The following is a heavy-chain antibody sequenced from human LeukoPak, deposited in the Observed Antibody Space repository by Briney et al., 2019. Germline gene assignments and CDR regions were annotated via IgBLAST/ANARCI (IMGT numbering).Heavy chain of an antibody. CDR3: TRQGGNDVDY. D-gene: IGHD1-1*01. Sequence: GGSLKLSCAASGFTFSGSAMHWVRQASGKGLEWVCRIRSKANSYATAYAASVKGRFTISRDDSKNTAYLQMNSLKTEDTAVYYCTRQGGNDVDYWGQGTLVTVSS. CDR1: GFTFSGSA. CDR2: IRSKANSYAT. J-gene: IGHJ4*02. V-gene: IGHV3-73*01.